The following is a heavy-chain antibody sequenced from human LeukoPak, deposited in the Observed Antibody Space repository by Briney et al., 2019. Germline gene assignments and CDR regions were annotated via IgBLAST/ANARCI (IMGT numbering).Heavy chain of an antibody. Sequence: PGGSLRLSCAASGVGFSGYSMNWVRQAPGKGLEWVSSISSSSTYIYYADSMKGRFTTSRDNAKNSLYLQMNSLRAEDTAVYYCARIVDTSMVIHYYYMDVWGKGTTVTVSS. CDR1: GVGFSGYS. J-gene: IGHJ6*03. CDR2: ISSSSTYI. V-gene: IGHV3-21*01. D-gene: IGHD5-18*01. CDR3: ARIVDTSMVIHYYYMDV.